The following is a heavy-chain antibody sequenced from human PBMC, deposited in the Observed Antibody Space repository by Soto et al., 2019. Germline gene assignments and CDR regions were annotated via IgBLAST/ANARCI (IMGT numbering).Heavy chain of an antibody. Sequence: ASVKVSCKASGGTFSSYTISWVRQAPGQGLEWMGRIIPILGIANYAQKFQGRVTITADKSTSTAYMELSSLRSEDTAVYYCARSIVVVPAAYYYYYMDVWGKGTTVTVSS. CDR2: IIPILGIA. V-gene: IGHV1-69*02. J-gene: IGHJ6*03. CDR3: ARSIVVVPAAYYYYYMDV. D-gene: IGHD2-2*01. CDR1: GGTFSSYT.